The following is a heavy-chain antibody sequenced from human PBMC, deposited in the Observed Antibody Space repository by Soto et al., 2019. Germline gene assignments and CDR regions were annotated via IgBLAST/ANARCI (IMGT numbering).Heavy chain of an antibody. D-gene: IGHD2-21*02. J-gene: IGHJ1*01. CDR2: IIPIFGTA. Sequence: SVKVSCKASGGTFSSYAISWVRQAPGQGLEWMGGIIPIFGTANYAQKFQGRVTITADESTSTAYMELSSLRSEDTAVYYCARRMNCGGDCYFFQHWGQGTLVTVSS. CDR1: GGTFSSYA. V-gene: IGHV1-69*13. CDR3: ARRMNCGGDCYFFQH.